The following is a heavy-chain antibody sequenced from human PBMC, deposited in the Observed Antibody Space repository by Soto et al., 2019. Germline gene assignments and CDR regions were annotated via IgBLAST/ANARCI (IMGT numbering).Heavy chain of an antibody. D-gene: IGHD4-4*01. CDR1: GFTFSSYA. Sequence: QVQLVESGGGVVQPGRSLRLSCAASGFTFSSYAMHWVRQAPGKGLEWVAVISYDGSNKYYADSGKGRFTISRDNSKNTLYPQMNSLRAEDTAVYYCARDGFSEDYSNYGYYGMDVWGQGTTVTVSS. V-gene: IGHV3-30-3*01. J-gene: IGHJ6*02. CDR2: ISYDGSNK. CDR3: ARDGFSEDYSNYGYYGMDV.